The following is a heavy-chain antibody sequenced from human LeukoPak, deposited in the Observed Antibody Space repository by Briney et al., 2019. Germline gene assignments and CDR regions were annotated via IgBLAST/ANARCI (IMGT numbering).Heavy chain of an antibody. CDR2: MNPNSGNT. V-gene: IGHV1-8*01. Sequence: ASVKVSCMASRYTFTSYDINWVRQATGQGLEWMGWMNPNSGNTGYAQKFQGRVTMTRNTSISTAYMELSSLRSGDTAVYYCAGAPMITMVRGARRGWFDPWGQGTLVTVSS. J-gene: IGHJ5*02. D-gene: IGHD3-10*01. CDR3: AGAPMITMVRGARRGWFDP. CDR1: RYTFTSYD.